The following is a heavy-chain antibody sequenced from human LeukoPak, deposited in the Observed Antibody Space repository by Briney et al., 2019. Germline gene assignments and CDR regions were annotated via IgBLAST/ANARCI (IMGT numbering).Heavy chain of an antibody. CDR1: GFTFSSYA. CDR3: AKDPPPIVVVPAADDAVLFDY. CDR2: ISGSGGST. V-gene: IGHV3-23*01. J-gene: IGHJ4*02. Sequence: GGSLRLSCAASGFTFSSYAMSWVRQAPGKGLEWVSAISGSGGSTYYADSVKGRFTISRDNSKNTLYLQMNSLRAEDTAVYYCAKDPPPIVVVPAADDAVLFDYWGQGTLVTVSS. D-gene: IGHD2-2*01.